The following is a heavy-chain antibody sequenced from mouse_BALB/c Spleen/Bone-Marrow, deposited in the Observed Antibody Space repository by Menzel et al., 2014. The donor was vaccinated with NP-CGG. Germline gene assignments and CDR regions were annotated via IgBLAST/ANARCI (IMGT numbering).Heavy chain of an antibody. D-gene: IGHD1-2*01. CDR1: GYSITSGYS. CDR3: ARRASLLGWYFDV. J-gene: IGHJ1*01. V-gene: IGHV3-1*02. CDR2: INYSGST. Sequence: EVKLVESGPDLVKPSQSLSLTCTVTGYSITSGYSWHWIRRFPGNKLEWMGYINYSGSTNYNPSLKSRISITRDTSKNQFFLQLNSVTTEDTAMYCCARRASLLGWYFDVWGAGTTGTVSS.